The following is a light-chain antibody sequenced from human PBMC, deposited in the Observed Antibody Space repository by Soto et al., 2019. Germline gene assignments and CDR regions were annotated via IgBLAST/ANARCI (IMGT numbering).Light chain of an antibody. Sequence: IQMSQSPSTVYVSXGDRVTITCRASQTIRSCLAGDQQKPGKAPKCXXYKASTLKGGGPSRFSGSGAGTDFTLSISTRQHEDFATYYGQQVNSSPFTFGQGTRLEIK. CDR2: KAS. J-gene: IGKJ5*01. CDR3: QQVNSSPFT. CDR1: QTIRSC. V-gene: IGKV1-5*03.